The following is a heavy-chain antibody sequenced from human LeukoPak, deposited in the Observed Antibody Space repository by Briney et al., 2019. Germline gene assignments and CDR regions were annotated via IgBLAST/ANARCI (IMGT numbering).Heavy chain of an antibody. CDR3: ARDREDPPFCDY. CDR2: ISSSGSTI. D-gene: IGHD2/OR15-2a*01. CDR1: GFTFSDYY. V-gene: IGHV3-11*04. Sequence: GGTLRLSCVASGFTFSDYYMSWIRQAQGKGLEWVSYISSSGSTIYYADSVKGRFTISRDNAKNSLYLQMNSLRAEDTAVYYCARDREDPPFCDYWGQGTLVTVSS. J-gene: IGHJ4*02.